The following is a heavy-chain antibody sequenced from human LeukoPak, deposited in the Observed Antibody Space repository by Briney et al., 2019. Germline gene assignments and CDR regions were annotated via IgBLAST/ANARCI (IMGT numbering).Heavy chain of an antibody. J-gene: IGHJ4*02. D-gene: IGHD3-16*01. CDR1: GFTFSSFW. V-gene: IGHV3-7*05. Sequence: PGGSLRLSCAASGFTFSSFWMTWVRQPPGKGLEWVAIIKKDGSEKYCVDSVKGRFTISRDNAKNSLYLQMSSLRAEDTAVHYCARVWWSHAGGAEYWGQGTLVTVSS. CDR2: IKKDGSEK. CDR3: ARVWWSHAGGAEY.